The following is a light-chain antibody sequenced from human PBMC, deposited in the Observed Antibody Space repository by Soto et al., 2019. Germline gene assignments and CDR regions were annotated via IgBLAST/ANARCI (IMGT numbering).Light chain of an antibody. CDR1: QSIGTW. V-gene: IGKV1-5*03. Sequence: DIQMTQSPSTLSASVGDRVTITCRASQSIGTWLAWYQQKPGKAPKLLIYKTSSLESGVPSRFSGSGLGTELTLTISSLQPDDFTTYYCQQYNSYPYTFGQGTNLEIK. CDR2: KTS. J-gene: IGKJ2*01. CDR3: QQYNSYPYT.